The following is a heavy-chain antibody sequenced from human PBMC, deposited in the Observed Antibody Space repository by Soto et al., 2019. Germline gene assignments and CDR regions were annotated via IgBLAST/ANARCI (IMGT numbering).Heavy chain of an antibody. CDR3: ARGRVVIEIYYYYYYMDV. V-gene: IGHV3-74*01. D-gene: IGHD3-3*01. Sequence: EVQLVESGGGLVQPGGSLRLSCAASGFTFSSYWMHWVRQAPGKGLVWVSRINSDGSSTSYADSVKGRFTISRDNAKNTLYLQMNSLRAEDMAVYYCARGRVVIEIYYYYYYMDVWGKGTTVTVSS. CDR2: INSDGSST. CDR1: GFTFSSYW. J-gene: IGHJ6*03.